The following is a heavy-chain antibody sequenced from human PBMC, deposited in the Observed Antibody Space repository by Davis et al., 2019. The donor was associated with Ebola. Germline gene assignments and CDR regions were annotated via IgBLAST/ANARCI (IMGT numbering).Heavy chain of an antibody. CDR1: GYSFTSHW. Sequence: GESLKISCKGSGYSFTSHWIVWVRQMPGKGLEWMGIIYPGDSDTRYSPSFLGQVIFSADKSISTAYLQWSSLKASDTATYYCARAPYYYDVSGFYVDYWGQGTLVTVSS. V-gene: IGHV5-51*01. CDR3: ARAPYYYDVSGFYVDY. D-gene: IGHD3-22*01. CDR2: IYPGDSDT. J-gene: IGHJ4*02.